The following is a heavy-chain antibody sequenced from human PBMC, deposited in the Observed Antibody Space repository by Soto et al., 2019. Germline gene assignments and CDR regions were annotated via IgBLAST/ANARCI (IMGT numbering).Heavy chain of an antibody. CDR3: ESGGYYEDAFDI. J-gene: IGHJ3*02. CDR1: GGTFSSYT. D-gene: IGHD3-22*01. CDR2: IIPILGIA. V-gene: IGHV1-69*02. Sequence: QVQLVQSGAEVKKPGSSVKVSCKASGGTFSSYTISWVRQAPGQGLEWMGRIIPILGIANYAQKFQGRVTITADKSTSTAYMELSSLRSEDTAVYYCESGGYYEDAFDIWGQGTMVTVSS.